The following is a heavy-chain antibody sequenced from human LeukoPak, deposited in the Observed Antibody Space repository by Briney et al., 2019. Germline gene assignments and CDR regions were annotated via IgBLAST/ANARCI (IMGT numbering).Heavy chain of an antibody. Sequence: GESLKISCKGSGYNFTHYWIAWVRPMPGKGPEWMGVIYPGDSDTRYSPSFQGQVTISADESVTTAYLQWSSLRASDTAMYYCATRGAKGGYYYMDGWGKGTTVTVSS. D-gene: IGHD3-10*01. CDR1: GYNFTHYW. CDR2: IYPGDSDT. CDR3: ATRGAKGGYYYMDG. V-gene: IGHV5-51*01. J-gene: IGHJ6*03.